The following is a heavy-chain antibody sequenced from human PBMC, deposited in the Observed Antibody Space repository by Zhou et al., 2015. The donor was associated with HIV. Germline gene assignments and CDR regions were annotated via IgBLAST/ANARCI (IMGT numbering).Heavy chain of an antibody. Sequence: QVQLVQSGAEVKKPGASVKVSCKASGYTFTKYGVSWVRQAPGQGLEWMGWISAYNGNTAYAQKLQDRVTMTTDTSTSTAYMDLRSLRSDDTAVYYCGRGTRYRQYYYYGMAVWGQGTTVIVSS. D-gene: IGHD3-9*01. CDR3: GRGTRYRQYYYYGMAV. J-gene: IGHJ6*02. V-gene: IGHV1-18*01. CDR2: ISAYNGNT. CDR1: GYTFTKYG.